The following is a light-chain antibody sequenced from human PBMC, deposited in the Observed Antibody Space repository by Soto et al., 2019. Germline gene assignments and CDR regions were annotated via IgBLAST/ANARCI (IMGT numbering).Light chain of an antibody. CDR3: AAWDGSLSVV. CDR1: SSNIGSNY. Sequence: QAVVTQPPSASGTPGQRVTISCSGSSSNIGSNYVYWYQQLPGTAPKLLIYRNNQRPSGVPGRFSGSTSGTSSSLAISGLRSEDEADYYCAAWDGSLSVVFGGGTKLTVL. V-gene: IGLV1-47*01. CDR2: RNN. J-gene: IGLJ2*01.